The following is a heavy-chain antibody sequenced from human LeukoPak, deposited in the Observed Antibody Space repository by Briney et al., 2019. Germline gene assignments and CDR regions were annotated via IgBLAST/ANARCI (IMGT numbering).Heavy chain of an antibody. Sequence: GGSLRLSCAGSGFTFSSYDIHWVRQAPGKGLEWVAIISYDGSNQYYTDSVKGRFTISRDNSTNTLYLQINSLRAEDTAVYFCAKDRSGLNWYFDLWGRGTLVTVSS. V-gene: IGHV3-30*18. J-gene: IGHJ2*01. CDR3: AKDRSGLNWYFDL. D-gene: IGHD6-19*01. CDR2: ISYDGSNQ. CDR1: GFTFSSYD.